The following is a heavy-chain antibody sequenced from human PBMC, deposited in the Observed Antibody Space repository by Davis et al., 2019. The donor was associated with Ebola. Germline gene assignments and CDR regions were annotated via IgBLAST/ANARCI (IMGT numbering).Heavy chain of an antibody. CDR2: ITGSGGST. V-gene: IGHV3-23*01. CDR3: AKGAGYSSTYDY. D-gene: IGHD6-13*01. Sequence: GGSLRLSCAASGFTFSSYAMSRVRQAPGKGLEWVSAITGSGGSTYYADSVKGRFTISRDNSKNTLYLQMNSLRAEDTAVYYCAKGAGYSSTYDYWGQGTLVTVSS. J-gene: IGHJ4*02. CDR1: GFTFSSYA.